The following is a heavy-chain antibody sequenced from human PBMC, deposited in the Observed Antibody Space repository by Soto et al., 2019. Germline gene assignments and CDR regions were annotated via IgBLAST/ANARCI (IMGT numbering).Heavy chain of an antibody. V-gene: IGHV2-5*01. CDR1: GFSLNTFGVG. Sequence: QITLRESGPTLVKPTETLTLTCTFSGFSLNTFGVGVGWIRQPPGKALEWLAFIYWNDDKRYSSFLNNRLTITSHTSKNQVVLAVTDMDPVDTGKYFCVHRVLAGQQIDYWGQGTLVTVSS. D-gene: IGHD2-15*01. CDR2: IYWNDDK. J-gene: IGHJ4*02. CDR3: VHRVLAGQQIDY.